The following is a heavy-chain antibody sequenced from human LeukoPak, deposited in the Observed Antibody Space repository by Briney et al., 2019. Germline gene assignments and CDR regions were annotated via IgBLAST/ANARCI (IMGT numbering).Heavy chain of an antibody. CDR2: ISPSGSTT. V-gene: IGHV3-23*01. CDR1: GFTFSSYA. CDR3: AMATLTTVTPIDY. J-gene: IGHJ4*02. D-gene: IGHD4-17*01. Sequence: GGSLRLSCAASGFTFSSYAMTWVRQAPGKGLEWVSSISPSGSTTYYADSVKGRFTISRDNSKNTLSLQMNSLRADDTAVYYCAMATLTTVTPIDYWGQGTLVTVSS.